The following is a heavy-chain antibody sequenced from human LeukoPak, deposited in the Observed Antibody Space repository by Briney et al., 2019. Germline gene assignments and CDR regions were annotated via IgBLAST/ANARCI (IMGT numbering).Heavy chain of an antibody. CDR1: GGSISSGSYY. J-gene: IGHJ5*02. Sequence: SQTLSLTCTDSGGSISSGSYYWSWIRQPAGKGLEWIGRIYTSGISGITNYNPSLKSRVTISLSTSKNQFSLKLSSVTAADTAVYYCARGKGPFDPWGQGTLVTVSS. CDR2: IYTSGISGIT. CDR3: ARGKGPFDP. V-gene: IGHV4-61*02.